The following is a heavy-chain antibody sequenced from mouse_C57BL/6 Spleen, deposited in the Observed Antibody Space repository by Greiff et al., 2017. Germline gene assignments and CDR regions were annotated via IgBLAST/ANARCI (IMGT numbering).Heavy chain of an antibody. CDR3: AREGDYGSSRDAMDY. J-gene: IGHJ4*01. D-gene: IGHD1-1*01. CDR1: GYAFSSYW. Sequence: VNLVESGAELVKPGASVKISCKASGYAFSSYWMNWVKQRPGKGLEWIGQIYPGDGDTNYNGKFKGKATLTADKSSSTAYMQLSSLTSEDSAVYFCAREGDYGSSRDAMDYWGQGTSVTVSS. V-gene: IGHV1-80*01. CDR2: IYPGDGDT.